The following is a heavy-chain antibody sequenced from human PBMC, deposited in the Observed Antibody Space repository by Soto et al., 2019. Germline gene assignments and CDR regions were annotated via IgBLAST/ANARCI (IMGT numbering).Heavy chain of an antibody. V-gene: IGHV4-30-2*01. CDR1: GGYISSGGYS. CDR3: ARTPDI. Sequence: SETLSLTCAVSGGYISSGGYSWSWIRQPPGKGLEWIGYIYHSGSTYYNPSLKSRVTISVDGSKNQFSLKLSSVTAADTAVYYCARTPDIWGQGTMVTV. CDR2: IYHSGST. J-gene: IGHJ3*02.